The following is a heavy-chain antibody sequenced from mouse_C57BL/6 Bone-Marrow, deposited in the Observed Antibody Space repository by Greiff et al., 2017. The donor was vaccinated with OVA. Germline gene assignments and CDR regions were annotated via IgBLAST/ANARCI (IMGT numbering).Heavy chain of an antibody. CDR3: ASSQTAQATLYAMDY. CDR2: ISNGGGST. V-gene: IGHV5-12*01. CDR1: GFTFSDYY. D-gene: IGHD3-2*02. Sequence: EVMLVESGGGLVQPGGSLKLSCAASGFTFSDYYMYWVRQTPEKRLEWVAYISNGGGSTYYPDTVKGRFTISRDNAKNTLYLQMSRLKSEDTAMYYCASSQTAQATLYAMDYWGQGTSVTVSS. J-gene: IGHJ4*01.